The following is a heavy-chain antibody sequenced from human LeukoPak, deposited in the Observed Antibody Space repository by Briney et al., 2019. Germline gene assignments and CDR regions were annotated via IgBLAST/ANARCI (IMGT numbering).Heavy chain of an antibody. V-gene: IGHV1-46*01. D-gene: IGHD3-10*01. CDR1: GYTFTSYY. CDR2: INPSGGST. CDR3: AREFAPYYYGSGSSAFDY. J-gene: IGHJ4*02. Sequence: SVKVSFKASGYTFTSYYMHWVRQAPGQGLEWMGIINPSGGSTSYAQKFQGRVTMTRDTSTSTVYMELSSLRSEDTAVYYCAREFAPYYYGSGSSAFDYRGQGTLVTVSS.